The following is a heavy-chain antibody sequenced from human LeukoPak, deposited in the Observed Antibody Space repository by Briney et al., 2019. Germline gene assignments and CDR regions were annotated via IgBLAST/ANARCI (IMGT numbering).Heavy chain of an antibody. D-gene: IGHD1-26*01. CDR1: GGSFRSYY. CDR3: ARDRLGATGHWRIDV. Sequence: SETLSLTCTVSGGSFRSYYWTWIRQPAGKGLEWIWRIYNSGTTNYSPSLESRITMSLDTSKKRFSLSLSSVAAADTAVYYCARDRLGATGHWRIDVWGRGTLVTVSS. CDR2: IYNSGTT. V-gene: IGHV4-4*07. J-gene: IGHJ2*01.